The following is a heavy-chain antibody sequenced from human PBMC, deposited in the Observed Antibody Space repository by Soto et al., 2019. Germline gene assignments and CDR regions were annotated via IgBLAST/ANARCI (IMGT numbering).Heavy chain of an antibody. V-gene: IGHV1-69*13. CDR3: ASEGEYLIFPFY. Sequence: AVKITCKESGGTFSSDASSWGRQAPGQGLEWMGGIIPIFGTANYAQKFQGRVTITADESTSTAYMELSSLRSEDTAVYYCASEGEYLIFPFYWRQGTLVTV. CDR2: IIPIFGTA. J-gene: IGHJ4*02. D-gene: IGHD3-3*01. CDR1: GGTFSSDA.